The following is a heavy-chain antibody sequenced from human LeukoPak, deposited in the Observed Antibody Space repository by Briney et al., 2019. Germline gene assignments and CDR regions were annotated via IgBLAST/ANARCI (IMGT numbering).Heavy chain of an antibody. D-gene: IGHD3-3*01. J-gene: IGHJ5*02. Sequence: ASVKVSCKASGYTFTSYGISWVRQAPGQGLEWMGWISAYNGYTNYAQKLQGRVTMTTDTSTSTAYMELRSLRSDDTAVYYCARTYYDFWSGYLSPVPAINWFDPWGQGTLVTVSS. CDR1: GYTFTSYG. CDR3: ARTYYDFWSGYLSPVPAINWFDP. V-gene: IGHV1-18*01. CDR2: ISAYNGYT.